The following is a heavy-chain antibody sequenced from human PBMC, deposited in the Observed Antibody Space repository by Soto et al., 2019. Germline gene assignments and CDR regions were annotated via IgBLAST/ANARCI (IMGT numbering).Heavy chain of an antibody. CDR2: IKSKTDGGTT. J-gene: IGHJ5*02. D-gene: IGHD2-2*01. V-gene: IGHV3-15*07. Sequence: GGSLRLSCAASGFTFSNAWMNWVRQAPWKGLEWVGRIKSKTDGGTTDYAAPVKGRFTISRDDSKNTLYLQMNSLKTEDTAVYYCTTDIVVVPAAMNWFDPWGQGTLVTVSS. CDR3: TTDIVVVPAAMNWFDP. CDR1: GFTFSNAW.